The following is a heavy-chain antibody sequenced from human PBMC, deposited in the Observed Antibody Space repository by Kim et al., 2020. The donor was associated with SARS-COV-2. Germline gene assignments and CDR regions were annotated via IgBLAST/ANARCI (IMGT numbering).Heavy chain of an antibody. CDR3: ARDTAGYSGYENWFDP. D-gene: IGHD5-12*01. J-gene: IGHJ5*02. V-gene: IGHV3-48*02. CDR2: ISSSSSTI. Sequence: GGSLRLSCAASGFTFSSYSMNWVRQAPGKGLEWVSYISSSSSTIYYADSVKGRFTISRDNAKNSLYLQMNSLRDEDTAVYYWARDTAGYSGYENWFDPWGQGTLVTVSS. CDR1: GFTFSSYS.